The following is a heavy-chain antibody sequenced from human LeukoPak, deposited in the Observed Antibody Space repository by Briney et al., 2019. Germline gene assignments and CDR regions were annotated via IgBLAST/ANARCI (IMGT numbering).Heavy chain of an antibody. D-gene: IGHD1-26*01. V-gene: IGHV1-3*01. CDR1: GYTFTSYA. J-gene: IGHJ5*02. CDR2: INAGNGNT. Sequence: ASVKVSCKASGYTFTSYAMHWVRQAPGQRLEWMGWINAGNGNTKYSQEFQGRVTMTRDLSTSTDYMELSSLRSDDTAVYFCARDNSVGDYAWWFDPWGQGTLVTVSS. CDR3: ARDNSVGDYAWWFDP.